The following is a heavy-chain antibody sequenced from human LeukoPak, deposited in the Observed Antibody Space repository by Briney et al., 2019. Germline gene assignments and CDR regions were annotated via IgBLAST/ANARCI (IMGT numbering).Heavy chain of an antibody. CDR1: GFTFSIYS. D-gene: IGHD3-22*01. J-gene: IGHJ4*02. V-gene: IGHV3-21*01. CDR2: ITSSSSYI. Sequence: GGALRLSCAPSGFTFSIYSMNRVRQAPGKGLEWVSSITSSSSYIYYADSVKGRFTFSRDNAKNSLYLQMNSLRAEDTAVYYCARGGHSYYEGSDERYYFDYWGQGTLVTVSS. CDR3: ARGGHSYYEGSDERYYFDY.